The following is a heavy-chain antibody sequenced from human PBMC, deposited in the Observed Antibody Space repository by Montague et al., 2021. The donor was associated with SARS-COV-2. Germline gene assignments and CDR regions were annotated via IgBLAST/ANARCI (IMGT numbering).Heavy chain of an antibody. Sequence: SETLSLTCAVYGGSFTDFYWTWIRQPPGKGLEWIGESNDRGSSNYNPSLKNRVTISVDKSKNQISLKLTSVTAADTGVYYCARGQVTVFGVLIMLPAAGPLDVWGQGTKVTVSS. V-gene: IGHV4-34*01. CDR1: GGSFTDFY. D-gene: IGHD3-3*01. J-gene: IGHJ3*01. CDR3: ARGQVTVFGVLIMLPAAGPLDV. CDR2: SNDRGSS.